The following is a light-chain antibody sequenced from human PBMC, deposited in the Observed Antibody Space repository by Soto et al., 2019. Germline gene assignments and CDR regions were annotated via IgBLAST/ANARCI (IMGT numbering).Light chain of an antibody. CDR2: SAS. CDR1: QSVSSSD. CDR3: QQYDT. V-gene: IGKV3-20*01. J-gene: IGKJ2*01. Sequence: IVLTQSPGTLSLSPGERATLSCRASQSVSSSDLAWYQQKPGQAPRLLIYSASSRATGIPDRFSGSWSGTDFTLTISRLEPEDFAVYYCQQYDTFGQGTKLEIK.